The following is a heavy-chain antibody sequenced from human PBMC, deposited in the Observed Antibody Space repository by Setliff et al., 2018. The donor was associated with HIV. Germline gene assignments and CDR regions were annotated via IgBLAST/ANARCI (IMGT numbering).Heavy chain of an antibody. J-gene: IGHJ6*03. V-gene: IGHV1-18*01. CDR3: ARVPVSNYYYYMDV. CDR2: ISAYTGNR. Sequence: ASVKVSCKASGYTFSDYGISWVRQAPGQGPEWVGWISAYTGNRNYTQKLQGRVTMTTDISTSTAYMELRSLRSADSAVYYCARVPVSNYYYYMDVWGKGTTVTVSS. CDR1: GYTFSDYG.